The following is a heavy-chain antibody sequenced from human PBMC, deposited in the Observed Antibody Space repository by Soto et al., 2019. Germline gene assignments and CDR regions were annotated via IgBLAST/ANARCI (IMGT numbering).Heavy chain of an antibody. V-gene: IGHV1-46*01. Sequence: ASVKVSCKASGYTFTSYYMHWVRQAPGQGLEWMGIINPSGGSTSYAQKFQGRVTMTRDTSTSTVYMELSRLRSDDTAVYYCARDSPIVLVPAAIDYGMDVWGQGTTVTVSS. D-gene: IGHD2-2*02. J-gene: IGHJ6*02. CDR1: GYTFTSYY. CDR2: INPSGGST. CDR3: ARDSPIVLVPAAIDYGMDV.